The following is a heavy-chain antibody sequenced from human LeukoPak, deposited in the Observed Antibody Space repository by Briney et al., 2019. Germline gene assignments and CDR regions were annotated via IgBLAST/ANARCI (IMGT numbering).Heavy chain of an antibody. D-gene: IGHD1-14*01. CDR3: AKGCQCPSGLSSWFDP. CDR2: LSGNGYGQ. CDR1: GFTFTNYG. J-gene: IGHJ5*02. Sequence: GGSLRLSCSASGFTFTNYGMSWVRQAPGKGLEWVAGLSGNGYGQFYADSVEGRFTISRDISNNTWYLQMNSLRAEDTAVYYCAKGCQCPSGLSSWFDPRGRGTLVAVSS. V-gene: IGHV3-23*01.